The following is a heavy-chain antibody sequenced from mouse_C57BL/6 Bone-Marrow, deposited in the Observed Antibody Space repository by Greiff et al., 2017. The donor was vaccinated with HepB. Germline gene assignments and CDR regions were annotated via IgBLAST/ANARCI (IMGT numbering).Heavy chain of an antibody. CDR1: GFSFTSYG. CDR2: IWSGGST. J-gene: IGHJ2*01. CDR3: ARNSPITTVVNFDY. Sequence: VQLQQSGPGLVQPSQRLSITCTVSGFSFTSYGVHWVRQSPGKGLEWLGVIWSGGSTDYNAAFISRLSISKDNSKSHVFFKMNSLQADDTAIYYCARNSPITTVVNFDYWGQGTTLTVSS. V-gene: IGHV2-2*01. D-gene: IGHD1-1*01.